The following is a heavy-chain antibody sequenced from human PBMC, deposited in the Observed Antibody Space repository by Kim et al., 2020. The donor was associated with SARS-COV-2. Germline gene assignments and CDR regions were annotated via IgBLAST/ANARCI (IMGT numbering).Heavy chain of an antibody. J-gene: IGHJ6*02. CDR1: GYTFTSYY. CDR2: INPSGGST. D-gene: IGHD6-13*01. Sequence: ASVKVSCKASGYTFTSYYMHWVRQAPGQGLEWMGIINPSGGSTSYAQKFQGRVTMTRDTSTSTVYMELSSLRSEDTAVYYCARDPRMTIAAAGTVRYYYYGMDVWGQGTTVTVSS. CDR3: ARDPRMTIAAAGTVRYYYYGMDV. V-gene: IGHV1-46*01.